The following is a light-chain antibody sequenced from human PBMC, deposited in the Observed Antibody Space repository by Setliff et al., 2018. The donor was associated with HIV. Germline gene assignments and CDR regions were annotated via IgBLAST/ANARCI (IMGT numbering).Light chain of an antibody. J-gene: IGLJ1*01. CDR3: SSFAGRLHV. Sequence: QSALTQPRSVSGSPGQSVTIPCTGASSDVGSYNFVTWYQQHPGKVPKLIIYDVTRRPSGVPDRFSGSRSGSTASLTISGLQAEDEADYYCSSFAGRLHVFGTGTKVTVL. CDR2: DVT. CDR1: SSDVGSYNF. V-gene: IGLV2-11*01.